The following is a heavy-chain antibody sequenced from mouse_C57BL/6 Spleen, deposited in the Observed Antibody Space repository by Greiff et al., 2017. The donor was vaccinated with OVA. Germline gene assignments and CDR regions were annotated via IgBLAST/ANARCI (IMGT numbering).Heavy chain of an antibody. D-gene: IGHD3-2*02. J-gene: IGHJ2*01. V-gene: IGHV1-82*01. CDR2: IYPGDGDT. CDR1: GYAFSSSW. CDR3: ARTAQATDY. Sequence: VKLMESGPELVKPGASVKISCKASGYAFSSSWMNWVKQRPGKGLEWIGRIYPGDGDTNYNGKFKGKATLTADKSSSTAYMQLSSLTSEDSAVYFCARTAQATDYWGQGTTLTVSS.